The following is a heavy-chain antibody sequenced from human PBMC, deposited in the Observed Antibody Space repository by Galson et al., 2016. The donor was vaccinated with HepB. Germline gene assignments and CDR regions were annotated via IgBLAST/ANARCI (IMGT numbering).Heavy chain of an antibody. V-gene: IGHV3-7*01. J-gene: IGHJ6*02. CDR1: GFTFRSYW. D-gene: IGHD6-19*01. Sequence: SLRLSCAASGFTFRSYWMSWVRQAPGKGLQWVANVNQDETEKYYLDSVKGRFTISRDNVKESVYLQMNSLRVEDTAVYYCARRAGTQRRIAGWGWGMDVWGRGTTVTVSS. CDR3: ARRAGTQRRIAGWGWGMDV. CDR2: VNQDETEK.